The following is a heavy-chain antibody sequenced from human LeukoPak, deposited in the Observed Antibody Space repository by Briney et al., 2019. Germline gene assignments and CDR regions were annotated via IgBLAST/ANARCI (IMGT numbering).Heavy chain of an antibody. V-gene: IGHV1-69*10. Sequence: ASVKVSCKASGGTFSSYAISWVRQAPGQGLEWMGWIIPILGIANYAQKFQGRVTITADKSTSTAYMELSSLRSEDTAVYYCARRTNWNDATDYWGQGTLVTVSS. CDR2: IIPILGIA. CDR1: GGTFSSYA. CDR3: ARRTNWNDATDY. J-gene: IGHJ4*02. D-gene: IGHD1-1*01.